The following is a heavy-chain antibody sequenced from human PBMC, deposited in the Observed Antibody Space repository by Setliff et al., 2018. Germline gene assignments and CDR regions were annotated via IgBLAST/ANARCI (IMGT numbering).Heavy chain of an antibody. CDR1: GGSISSSNYY. V-gene: IGHV4-39*01. J-gene: IGHJ2*01. CDR2: IYYSGST. Sequence: PSETLSLTCSVSGGSISSSNYYWAWTRQPPGKGLEWIGSIYYSGSTYYNPSLRSRVTISVDTSKNQVSLKLSSVTAADTATFYCARREVERTTTRRTVWYFDLWGRGTLVTV. D-gene: IGHD1-7*01. CDR3: ARREVERTTTRRTVWYFDL.